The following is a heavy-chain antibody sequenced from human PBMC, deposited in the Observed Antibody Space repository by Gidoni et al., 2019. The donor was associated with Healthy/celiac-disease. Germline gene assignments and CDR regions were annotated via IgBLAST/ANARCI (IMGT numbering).Heavy chain of an antibody. CDR1: GFTFSSYA. Sequence: EVQLLESGGGLVQPGGSLRLSCAASGFTFSSYAMRWVRQAPGKGLEWVSAISGSGGSTYYADSVKGRFTISRDNSKNTLYLQMNSLRAEDTAVYYCAKVAHDSSGYYPYYYYGMDVWGQGTTVTVSS. J-gene: IGHJ6*02. CDR2: ISGSGGST. CDR3: AKVAHDSSGYYPYYYYGMDV. D-gene: IGHD3-22*01. V-gene: IGHV3-23*01.